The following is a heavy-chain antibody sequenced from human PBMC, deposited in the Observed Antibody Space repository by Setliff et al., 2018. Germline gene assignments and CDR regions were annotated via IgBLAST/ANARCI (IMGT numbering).Heavy chain of an antibody. CDR2: INPKSGGT. CDR1: GYSFTDYY. V-gene: IGHV1-2*02. CDR3: ARVSEQYLAFDY. D-gene: IGHD4-4*01. Sequence: ASVKVSCKASGYSFTDYYMHWVRQVPGRGLEWMGWINPKSGGTRYAQKFQGRVTMTRDTSITTAYMDLGRLMSHDTAVYFCARVSEQYLAFDYWGQGTLVTVSS. J-gene: IGHJ4*02.